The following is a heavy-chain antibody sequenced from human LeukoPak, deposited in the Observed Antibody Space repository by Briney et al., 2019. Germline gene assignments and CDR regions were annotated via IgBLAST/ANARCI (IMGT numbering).Heavy chain of an antibody. CDR1: GFTFSNFG. D-gene: IGHD1-26*01. V-gene: IGHV3-33*03. J-gene: IGHJ3*01. CDR3: AKASPGVWELPF. CDR2: IWYDGSNK. Sequence: GGSLRLSCVASGFTFSNFGMHWVRQAPGKGLEWVAVIWYDGSNKYYADSVKGRFTISRDNSKNSLYLQMNSLRTEDTALYYCAKASPGVWELPFWGQGTMVTVSS.